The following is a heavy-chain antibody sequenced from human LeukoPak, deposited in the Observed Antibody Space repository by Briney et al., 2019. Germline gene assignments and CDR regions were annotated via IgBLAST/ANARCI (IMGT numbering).Heavy chain of an antibody. J-gene: IGHJ4*02. CDR2: LHSGGNR. CDR1: GFTVSSNY. CDR3: VSHSGTLTSYSFDY. Sequence: GGSLRLSCVASGFTVSSNYMSWVRQAPGKGLEWVSILHSGGNRYYADSVKGRFTISSDNSKNTLSLQMNSLRAEDTAVYYCVSHSGTLTSYSFDYWGQGTLVTVSS. V-gene: IGHV3-53*01. D-gene: IGHD3-9*01.